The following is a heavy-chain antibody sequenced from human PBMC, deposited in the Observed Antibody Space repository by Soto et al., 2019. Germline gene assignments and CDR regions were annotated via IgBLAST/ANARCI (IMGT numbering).Heavy chain of an antibody. CDR1: GGSISTGGYY. CDR3: ATVRWELHDAFDI. V-gene: IGHV4-31*03. Sequence: QVQLQESGPGLVKPSQTLSLTCTVSGGSISTGGYYWSWIRQHPGRGLEWIGYIYHSGMTFSNPSLQSRVAISIDTSENQFSLKLSSVTAADTAVYYCATVRWELHDAFDIWGHGTMVTVS. D-gene: IGHD4-17*01. CDR2: IYHSGMT. J-gene: IGHJ3*02.